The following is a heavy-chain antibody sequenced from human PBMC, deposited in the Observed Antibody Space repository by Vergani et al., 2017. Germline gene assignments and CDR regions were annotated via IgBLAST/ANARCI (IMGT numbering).Heavy chain of an antibody. Sequence: QVQLQESSPGLVKPSETLSLTCTVSGGSISSYYWSWIRQPPGKGLEWIGYIYYSGSTNYNPSLKSRVTISVDTSKNQFSLKLSSVTAADTAVYYCARFFRGGVIDYYYYMDVWGKGTTVTVSS. J-gene: IGHJ6*03. D-gene: IGHD3-16*02. CDR1: GGSISSYY. CDR3: ARFFRGGVIDYYYYMDV. CDR2: IYYSGST. V-gene: IGHV4-59*01.